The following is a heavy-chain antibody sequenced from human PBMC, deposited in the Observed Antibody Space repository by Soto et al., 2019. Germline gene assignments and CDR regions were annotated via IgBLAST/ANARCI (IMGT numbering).Heavy chain of an antibody. J-gene: IGHJ4*02. CDR3: ARDRTSRDYGDYELSY. V-gene: IGHV1-18*01. D-gene: IGHD4-17*01. Sequence: ASVKVSCKASGYTFTSYGMTWVRQAPGQGLEWMGWISAYNGNKNYAQKLQSRVTMTTDPSTNTAYMELRSLRSDDTAVYYCARDRTSRDYGDYELSYWGQGTMLTVS. CDR2: ISAYNGNK. CDR1: GYTFTSYG.